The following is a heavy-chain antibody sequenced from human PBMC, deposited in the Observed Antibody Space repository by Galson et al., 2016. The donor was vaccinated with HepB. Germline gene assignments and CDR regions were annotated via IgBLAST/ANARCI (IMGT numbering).Heavy chain of an antibody. CDR1: GFTFSNYG. V-gene: IGHV3-23*01. J-gene: IGHJ4*02. D-gene: IGHD3-10*01. CDR2: ISADSGAI. Sequence: SLRLSCAGSGFTFSNYGMSWVRQAPGKGLEWVSVISADSGAIYYADSVKGRFSISRDNSMSTLFLQMNSLRAEDTAIYYCVIMIRGIIVGPFDYWGQGTLVTISS. CDR3: VIMIRGIIVGPFDY.